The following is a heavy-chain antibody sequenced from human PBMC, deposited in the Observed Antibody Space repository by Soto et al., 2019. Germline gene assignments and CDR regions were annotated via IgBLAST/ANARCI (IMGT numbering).Heavy chain of an antibody. Sequence: PGGSLRLSCAASGFTFSSYAMSWVRQAPGKGLEWVSAISGSGGSTYYADSVKGRFTISRDNSKNTLYLQMNSLRAEDTAVYYCARDQGITGTTLPYYYYYGMDVWGQGTKVTVSS. CDR1: GFTFSSYA. CDR2: ISGSGGST. V-gene: IGHV3-23*01. D-gene: IGHD1-7*01. CDR3: ARDQGITGTTLPYYYYYGMDV. J-gene: IGHJ6*02.